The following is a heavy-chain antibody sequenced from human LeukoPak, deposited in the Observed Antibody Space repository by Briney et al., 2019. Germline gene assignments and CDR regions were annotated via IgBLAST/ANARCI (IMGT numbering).Heavy chain of an antibody. D-gene: IGHD3-10*01. CDR2: IYPGDSDT. J-gene: IGHJ3*02. CDR3: ARRSMVRGVQRMGAFDI. CDR1: GYSFTSYW. V-gene: IGHV5-51*01. Sequence: GESLKISCKGSGYSFTSYWIGWVRQMPGKGLEWMGIIYPGDSDTRYSPSFQGQVTISADKSISTAYLQWSGLKASDTAMYYCARRSMVRGVQRMGAFDIWGQGTMVTVSS.